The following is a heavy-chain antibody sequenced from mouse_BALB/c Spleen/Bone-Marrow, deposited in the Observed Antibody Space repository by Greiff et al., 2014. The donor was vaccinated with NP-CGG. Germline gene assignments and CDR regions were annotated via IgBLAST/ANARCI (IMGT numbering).Heavy chain of an antibody. V-gene: IGHV7-3*02. CDR2: IRNKANGYTT. D-gene: IGHD2-4*01. CDR1: GFTFTDYY. Sequence: DVKLVESGGGLVQPGDSLRLSCATSGFTFTDYYMNWVRQPPGKALEWLGFIRNKANGYTTEYSASVKGRFTISRDNSQSILYLQMNTLRAKDSAAYYCAKDRGLTYFDYWGQGTTLTVSS. CDR3: AKDRGLTYFDY. J-gene: IGHJ2*01.